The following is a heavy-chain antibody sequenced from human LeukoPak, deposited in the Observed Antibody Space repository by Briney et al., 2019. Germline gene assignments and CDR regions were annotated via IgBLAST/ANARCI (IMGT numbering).Heavy chain of an antibody. Sequence: PSETLSLTCTVSGYSISSGYYWGWIRQPPGKGLEWIGSIYHSGSTYYDPSLKSRVTISVDTSKNQFSLKLSSVTAADTAVYYCALERVYYDSSGPYYYYYYYMDVWGKGTTVTVSS. CDR2: IYHSGST. CDR3: ALERVYYDSSGPYYYYYYYMDV. D-gene: IGHD3-22*01. CDR1: GYSISSGYY. V-gene: IGHV4-38-2*02. J-gene: IGHJ6*03.